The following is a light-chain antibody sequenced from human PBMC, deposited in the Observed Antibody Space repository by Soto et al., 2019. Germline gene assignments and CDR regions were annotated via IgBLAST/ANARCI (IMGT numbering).Light chain of an antibody. Sequence: QSALTQPPSASGSPGQSVTISCTGTSRDVGGHDYVSWYQQHPGKAPKLMIYELSKRPSRVPDRFSGSKSGNTASLTVSGLQAEDEADYYCSSYVTGNSLIFGGGTKVTVL. CDR2: ELS. J-gene: IGLJ2*01. CDR1: SRDVGGHDY. V-gene: IGLV2-8*01. CDR3: SSYVTGNSLI.